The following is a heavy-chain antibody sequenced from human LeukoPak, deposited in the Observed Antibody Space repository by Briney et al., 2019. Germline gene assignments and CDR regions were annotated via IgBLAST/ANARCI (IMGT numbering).Heavy chain of an antibody. CDR3: ARDLDSSSRGYFDY. CDR1: GYTFTGYY. V-gene: IGHV1-2*04. J-gene: IGHJ4*02. D-gene: IGHD6-13*01. CDR2: INPNSGGT. Sequence: GASVKVSCKASGYTFTGYYMHWVRQAPGQGLEWMEWINPNSGGTNYAQKFQGWVTMTRDTSISTAYMELSRLRSDDTAVYYCARDLDSSSRGYFDYWGQGTLVTVSS.